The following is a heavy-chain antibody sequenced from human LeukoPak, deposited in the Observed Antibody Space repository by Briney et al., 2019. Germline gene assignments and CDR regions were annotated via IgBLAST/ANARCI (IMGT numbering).Heavy chain of an antibody. J-gene: IGHJ4*02. CDR1: GYTFTSYD. D-gene: IGHD3-3*01. CDR2: MNPNSGNT. V-gene: IGHV1-8*01. CDR3: ARGPDYDFWSGQGVY. Sequence: ASVKVSCKASGYTFTSYDINWVRQVTGQGLEWMGWMNPNSGNTGYAQKFQGRVTMTRNTSISTAYMELTSLRSEDTAVYYCARGPDYDFWSGQGVYWGQGTLVTVSS.